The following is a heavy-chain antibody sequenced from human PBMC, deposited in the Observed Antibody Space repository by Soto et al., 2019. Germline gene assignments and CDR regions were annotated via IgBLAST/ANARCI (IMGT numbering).Heavy chain of an antibody. Sequence: QVQLQESGPGLVKPSGTLSLTCAVSGGSISSSNWWSWVRQPPGKGLEWIGEIYHSGSTNYNPSLKTPATVAAGKSTDAFSQTLSSVPAADMAVYYCAGAAMVGGSWPVDSWGQGTLVTVSS. CDR3: AGAAMVGGSWPVDS. J-gene: IGHJ4*02. CDR2: IYHSGST. CDR1: GGSISSSNW. V-gene: IGHV4-4*02. D-gene: IGHD6-13*01.